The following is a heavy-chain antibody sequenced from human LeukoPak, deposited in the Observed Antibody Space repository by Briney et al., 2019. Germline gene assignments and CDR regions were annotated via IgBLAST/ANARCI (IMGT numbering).Heavy chain of an antibody. CDR3: AREMYSSSWYYFDY. D-gene: IGHD6-13*01. CDR1: GFTFSSYG. V-gene: IGHV3-33*01. Sequence: GGSLRLSCAASGFTFSSYGMRWVRQAPGMGLEWVSFIWSDGSNKYYADSVKGRFTISRDTSKNTLYLQMNSLTAEDTAVYYCAREMYSSSWYYFDYWGQGTLVTVSS. J-gene: IGHJ4*02. CDR2: IWSDGSNK.